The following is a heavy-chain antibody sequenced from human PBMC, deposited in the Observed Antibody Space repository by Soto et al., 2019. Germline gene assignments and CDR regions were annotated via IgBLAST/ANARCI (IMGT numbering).Heavy chain of an antibody. CDR3: TTYDFGSGYYTANYYYYGMDV. CDR1: GFTFSNAW. Sequence: GGSLRLSCAASGFTFSNAWMSWVRQAPGKGLEWVGRIKSKTDGGTTDYAAPVKGRFTISRDDSKNTLYLQMNSLKTEDTAVYYCTTYDFGSGYYTANYYYYGMDVWGQGTTVTVSS. V-gene: IGHV3-15*01. CDR2: IKSKTDGGTT. J-gene: IGHJ6*02. D-gene: IGHD3-3*01.